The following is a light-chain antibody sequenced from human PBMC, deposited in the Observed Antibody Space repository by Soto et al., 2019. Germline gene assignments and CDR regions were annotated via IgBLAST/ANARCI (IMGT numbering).Light chain of an antibody. CDR1: SSDVGGYNY. J-gene: IGLJ2*01. CDR2: DVS. CDR3: SSYTSSSAPVV. Sequence: QAVVTQPASVSGSPGQSITISCTGTSSDVGGYNYVSWYQQYPGKAPKLMIYDVSNRPSGVSNRFSGSKSGNTASLTISGLRAEDEADYYCSSYTSSSAPVVFGGGTQLTVL. V-gene: IGLV2-14*01.